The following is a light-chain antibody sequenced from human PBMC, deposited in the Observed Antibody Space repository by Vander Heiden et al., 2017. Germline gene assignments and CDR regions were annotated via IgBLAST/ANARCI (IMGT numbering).Light chain of an antibody. Sequence: IPLPPSPSSLSASVGDRVTITCRASQSISSYLNWYQQKPGKAPNLLIYAASSLQSGVPSRFSGSGSGTDFTLTISSLQPEDFATYYCQQSHSTPWTFGQGTKVEYK. CDR2: AAS. J-gene: IGKJ1*01. CDR1: QSISSY. V-gene: IGKV1-39*01. CDR3: QQSHSTPWT.